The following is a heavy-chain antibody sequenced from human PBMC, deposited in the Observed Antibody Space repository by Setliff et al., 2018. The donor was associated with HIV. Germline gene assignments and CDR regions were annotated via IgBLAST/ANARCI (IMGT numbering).Heavy chain of an antibody. CDR3: AGAGASSGWYGWYFDY. Sequence: GASVKVSCKASGGTFSSYAISWVRQAPGQGLEWMGGIIPIFGTANYAQKFQGRVTITADESTSTAYMELSSLRSEDTAVYYCAGAGASSGWYGWYFDYWGPWTLLVTVSS. CDR1: GGTFSSYA. V-gene: IGHV1-69*13. CDR2: IIPIFGTA. D-gene: IGHD6-19*01. J-gene: IGHJ4*03.